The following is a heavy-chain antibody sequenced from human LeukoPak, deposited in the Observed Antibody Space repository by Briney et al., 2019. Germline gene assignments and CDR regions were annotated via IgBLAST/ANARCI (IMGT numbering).Heavy chain of an antibody. CDR2: IVVGSGNT. CDR3: AAMYSSSWYWYFDL. Sequence: ASVKVSCKASGFTFTSSAMQWVRQAGGQRLEWIGWIVVGSGNTNYAQEFQERVTITRDMSTSTAYMELSSLRSEDTAVYYCAAMYSSSWYWYFDLWGRGTQVTVSS. CDR1: GFTFTSSA. J-gene: IGHJ2*01. V-gene: IGHV1-58*02. D-gene: IGHD6-13*01.